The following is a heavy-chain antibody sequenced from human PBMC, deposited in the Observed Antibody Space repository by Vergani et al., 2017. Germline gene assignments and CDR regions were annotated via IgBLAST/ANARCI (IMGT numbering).Heavy chain of an antibody. D-gene: IGHD5-12*01. V-gene: IGHV3-23*01. Sequence: EVQLLESGGDLVQPGGSLRLSCAASGFTFNHYAMNLVRQAPGKGLEWVSGISGSGGSTYYAGSVKGRFTISRDSSKNTLYLQMNSLSAGDTAVYYCAKANPRNSGYDYLYDYHAMDVWGKGTTVTVSS. J-gene: IGHJ6*04. CDR2: ISGSGGST. CDR1: GFTFNHYA. CDR3: AKANPRNSGYDYLYDYHAMDV.